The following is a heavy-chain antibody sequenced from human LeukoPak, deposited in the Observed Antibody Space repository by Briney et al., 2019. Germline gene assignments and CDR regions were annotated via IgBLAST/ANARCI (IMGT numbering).Heavy chain of an antibody. CDR1: GFTFNSYA. J-gene: IGHJ4*02. CDR2: ISYDGSNK. Sequence: GGSLRLSCAASGFTFNSYAMHWVRQAPGKGLEWVAFISYDGSNKNYADSVKGRFTISRDSSKNTLFLQVSSLRPEDTTVYYCARESGYSRSWPLEYWGQGTLVTVSS. V-gene: IGHV3-30*15. D-gene: IGHD6-13*01. CDR3: ARESGYSRSWPLEY.